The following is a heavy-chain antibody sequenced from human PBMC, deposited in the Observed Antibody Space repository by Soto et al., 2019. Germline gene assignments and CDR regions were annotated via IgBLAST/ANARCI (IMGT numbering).Heavy chain of an antibody. CDR1: GYTFSSYD. V-gene: IGHV1-8*02. J-gene: IGHJ5*01. Sequence: QVPLVQSGAEAKKPGASVKVSCKASGYTFSSYDINWVRQATGQGLKWMRWMNPNSGNPGHAQKVQGRVTMTRSTSIGTAQMELSSLRSAATAVYYGAIGAGGYTFFFDSWGQGTLVTVSS. CDR2: MNPNSGNP. D-gene: IGHD1-1*01. CDR3: AIGAGGYTFFFDS.